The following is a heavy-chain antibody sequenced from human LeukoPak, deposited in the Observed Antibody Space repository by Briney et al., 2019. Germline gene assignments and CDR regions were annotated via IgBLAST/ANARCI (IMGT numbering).Heavy chain of an antibody. J-gene: IGHJ4*02. CDR2: VFYRGRI. CDR3: ETSGADYYGSGSFEHKNEFDS. V-gene: IGHV4-39*03. D-gene: IGHD3-10*01. CDR1: GGSISSSTYY. Sequence: SETLSLTCTVSGGSISSSTYYGGWIRQPRGKGLEWIGSVFYRGRIYYNPSRRSRVTISVDMSKNQCSLRLSALTAADTAFYFWETSGADYYGSGSFEHKNEFDSWGQGTLVTVSS.